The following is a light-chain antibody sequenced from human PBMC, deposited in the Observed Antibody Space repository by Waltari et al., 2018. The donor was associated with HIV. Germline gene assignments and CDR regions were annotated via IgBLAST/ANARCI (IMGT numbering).Light chain of an antibody. J-gene: IGLJ3*02. V-gene: IGLV2-14*01. CDR1: RRDVSGYNS. CDR3: TSYTSGSTLVM. CDR2: EVT. Sequence: QSARTQPAYVSGSPGQPLTTSCTGIRRDVSGYNSVSWYQPHPGKAPKLLISEVTKRPPGVSNRFSASKSGDTGSLTISGLQPEDEADYYCTSYTSGSTLVMFGGGTQLTVL.